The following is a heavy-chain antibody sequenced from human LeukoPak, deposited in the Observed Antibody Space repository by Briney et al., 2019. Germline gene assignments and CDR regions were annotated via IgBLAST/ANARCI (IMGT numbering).Heavy chain of an antibody. J-gene: IGHJ4*02. CDR2: LNPDSGGT. D-gene: IGHD1-26*01. V-gene: IGHV1-2*02. CDR1: GYTFTGYY. CDR3: ARGAHSGSYFLIDY. Sequence: ASVKVSCKASGYTFTGYYMHWVRQAPGQGPEWMGWLNPDSGGTNYAQNFQARVTMTSDTSITTAYMELTRLTSDDTAVYYCARGAHSGSYFLIDYWGQGTLVTVSS.